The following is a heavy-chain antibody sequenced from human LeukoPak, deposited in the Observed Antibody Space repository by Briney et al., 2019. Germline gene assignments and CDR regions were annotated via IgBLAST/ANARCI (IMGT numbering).Heavy chain of an antibody. Sequence: SETLSLTCTVSGGSISSYYWSWIRQPPGKGLEWIGYIYYSGSTNYNPSLKSRVTISVDTSKNQFSLKLNSVTAADTAVYYCATSGWYLLPGVYWGQGTLVTVSS. CDR1: GGSISSYY. CDR2: IYYSGST. J-gene: IGHJ4*02. CDR3: ATSGWYLLPGVY. V-gene: IGHV4-59*08. D-gene: IGHD6-19*01.